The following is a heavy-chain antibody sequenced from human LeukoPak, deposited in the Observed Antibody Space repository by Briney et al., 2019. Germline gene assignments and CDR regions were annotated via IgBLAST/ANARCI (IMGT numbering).Heavy chain of an antibody. J-gene: IGHJ4*02. CDR3: ARGIQWLVFDY. Sequence: GGSLRLSCAASGFTVSSTYMTWVRQAPGKGLEGVSVIYNGDSTNYADSVKGRFTISRDNSKNTLYLQMNSLRADDTAVYYCARGIQWLVFDYWGQGTLVTVSS. V-gene: IGHV3-53*01. D-gene: IGHD6-19*01. CDR2: IYNGDST. CDR1: GFTVSSTY.